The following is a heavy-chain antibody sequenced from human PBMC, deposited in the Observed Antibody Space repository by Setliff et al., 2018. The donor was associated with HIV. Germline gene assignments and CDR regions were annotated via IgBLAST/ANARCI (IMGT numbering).Heavy chain of an antibody. D-gene: IGHD1-7*01. Sequence: GGSLRLSCVASGFNFPNAWMSWVRQAPGKGLEWVGRFKGKSDGGTVDYAAPVKGRFDISRDDSKNRLYLQMSSLKTEDTAVYYCATGGDNWNFGRVPFAFDTWGPGTLVTVSS. CDR3: ATGGDNWNFGRVPFAFDT. V-gene: IGHV3-15*01. J-gene: IGHJ3*02. CDR1: GFNFPNAW. CDR2: FKGKSDGGTV.